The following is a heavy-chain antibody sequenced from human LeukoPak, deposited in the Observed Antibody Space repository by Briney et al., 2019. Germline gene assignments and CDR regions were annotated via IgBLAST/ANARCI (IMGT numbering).Heavy chain of an antibody. CDR3: ARGYSYGYSY. D-gene: IGHD5-18*01. V-gene: IGHV4-61*02. CDR2: IYTSGST. Sequence: PSETLSPTCTVSGGSISSGSYYWSWIRQPAGKGLEWIGRIYTSGSTNYNPSLKSRVTISVDTSKNQFSLKLSSVTAADTAVYYCARGYSYGYSYRGQGTLVTVSS. CDR1: GGSISSGSYY. J-gene: IGHJ4*02.